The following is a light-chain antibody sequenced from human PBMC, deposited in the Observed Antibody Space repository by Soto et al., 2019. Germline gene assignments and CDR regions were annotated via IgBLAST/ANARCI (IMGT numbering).Light chain of an antibody. Sequence: EIVLTQSPGTLSLSPGERATLSCRASQSVSNTYLAWYQQKPGQAPRLLIYDASSRATGIPDSFSGSGSGTDFTLTISRLEPEDFAVYYCQHYGRSPGLFTFGPGTKVDIK. J-gene: IGKJ3*01. V-gene: IGKV3-20*01. CDR2: DAS. CDR3: QHYGRSPGLFT. CDR1: QSVSNTY.